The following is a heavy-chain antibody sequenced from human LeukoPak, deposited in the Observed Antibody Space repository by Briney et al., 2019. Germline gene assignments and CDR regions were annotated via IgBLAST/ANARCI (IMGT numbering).Heavy chain of an antibody. CDR3: ANVYDSSGYYNPFVDY. Sequence: GGSLRLSCAASGFTVSSHYLNWVRQAPGKGLEWASTLYSDGRPYYADSVKGRFTISRDNSKNTLYLQMNSLRAEDTAVYYCANVYDSSGYYNPFVDYWGQGTLVTVSS. D-gene: IGHD3-22*01. CDR1: GFTVSSHY. CDR2: LYSDGRP. J-gene: IGHJ4*02. V-gene: IGHV3-53*01.